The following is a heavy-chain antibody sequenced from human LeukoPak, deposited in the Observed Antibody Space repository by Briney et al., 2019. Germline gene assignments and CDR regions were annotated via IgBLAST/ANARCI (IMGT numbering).Heavy chain of an antibody. CDR1: GYSISSGYY. D-gene: IGHD6-19*01. J-gene: IGHJ4*02. V-gene: IGHV4-38-2*02. CDR3: ARDRVAVAGTFDY. CDR2: IYHSGST. Sequence: SETLSLTCTVSGYSISSGYYWGWIRQPPGKGLEWIGSIYHSGSTYYNPSLKSRVTISVDTSKNQLSLKLSSVTAADTAVYYCARDRVAVAGTFDYWGQGTLVTVSS.